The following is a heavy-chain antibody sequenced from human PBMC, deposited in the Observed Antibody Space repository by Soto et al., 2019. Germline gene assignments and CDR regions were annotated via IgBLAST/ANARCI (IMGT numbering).Heavy chain of an antibody. Sequence: ASVKVSCKASGYTFTDYYMHWVRQAPGQGLEWMGWINPNSGGTNYAQKFQGRVTMTRVTSISTAYMELSSLRSDDTALYYCAKDPNIVVVPGATGGMDVWGQGTTVTAP. D-gene: IGHD2-2*01. CDR2: INPNSGGT. CDR3: AKDPNIVVVPGATGGMDV. J-gene: IGHJ6*02. CDR1: GYTFTDYY. V-gene: IGHV1-2*02.